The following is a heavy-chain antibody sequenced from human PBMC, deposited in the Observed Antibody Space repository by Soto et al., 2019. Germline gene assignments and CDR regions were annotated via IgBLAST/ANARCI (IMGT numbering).Heavy chain of an antibody. CDR3: DKDRTVYYAFWSGPPSLDV. CDR1: GFTFSTYA. V-gene: IGHV3-23*01. J-gene: IGHJ6*02. Sequence: GGSLRLSCAASGFTFSTYAMDWVRQAPGKGLEWVSGISGSGGGTYYADSVKGRFTISRDNSKNTLYLQMNSLRAEDTAVYYCDKDRTVYYAFWSGPPSLDVWGQGTTVTVPS. CDR2: ISGSGGGT. D-gene: IGHD3-3*01.